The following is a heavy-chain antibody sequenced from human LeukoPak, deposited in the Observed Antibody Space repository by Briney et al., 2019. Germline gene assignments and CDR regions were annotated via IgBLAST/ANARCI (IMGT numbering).Heavy chain of an antibody. CDR3: ARDYDRYYMDV. Sequence: SETLSLTCTVSGGSISSSSYYWGWIRQPPGKGLEWIGSIYYSGSTYYNPSLKSRVTISVDTSKNQFSLKLSSVTAADTAVYCCARDYDRYYMDVWGKGTTVTVSS. J-gene: IGHJ6*03. V-gene: IGHV4-39*07. CDR1: GGSISSSSYY. CDR2: IYYSGST. D-gene: IGHD3-3*01.